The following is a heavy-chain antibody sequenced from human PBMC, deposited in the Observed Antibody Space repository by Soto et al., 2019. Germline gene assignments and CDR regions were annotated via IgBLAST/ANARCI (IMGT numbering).Heavy chain of an antibody. CDR2: TIPFLETS. V-gene: IGHV1-69*11. CDR1: VWTFSDYA. Sequence: QVQRVQSGPEVKKPGSAGKVSCKVSVWTFSDYAINWVREAPGQGLEWMGGTIPFLETSNYAQKFDDRDTIIADAATSTVYMEVKSLTSEDTAVYYCATFVERCAIWGQGSQVTVS. CDR3: ATFVERCAI. J-gene: IGHJ4*02. D-gene: IGHD2-8*01.